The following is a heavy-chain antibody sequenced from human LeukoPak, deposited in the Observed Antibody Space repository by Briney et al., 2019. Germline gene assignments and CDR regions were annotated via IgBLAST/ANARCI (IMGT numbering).Heavy chain of an antibody. CDR1: GFTFSSSS. CDR2: ISRSSETI. V-gene: IGHV3-48*01. D-gene: IGHD6-19*01. CDR3: AREGQSST. Sequence: GGSLRLSCAASGFTFSSSSMNWVRQAPGKGLEWVPYISRSSETIYYADSVKGRFTISRDNAKNSLYLEMNSLRPEDTAVYYCAREGQSSTWGQGTLVTVSS. J-gene: IGHJ5*02.